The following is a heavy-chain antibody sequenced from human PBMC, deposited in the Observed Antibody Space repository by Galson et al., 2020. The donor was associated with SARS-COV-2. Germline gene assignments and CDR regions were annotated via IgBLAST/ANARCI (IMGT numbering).Heavy chain of an antibody. J-gene: IGHJ4*02. CDR3: ARHFKEVLSTGVDY. V-gene: IGHV4-39*01. Sequence: SETLSLTCTVSGGSISSSSYYWGWIRQPPGQGPEWLGSIYYSGSTYYNPSLKSRVTISVDTAKNQFPLKLSSVTAADTAVYYCARHFKEVLSTGVDYWGQGTLVTVSS. CDR1: GGSISSSSYY. CDR2: IYYSGST. D-gene: IGHD2-2*01.